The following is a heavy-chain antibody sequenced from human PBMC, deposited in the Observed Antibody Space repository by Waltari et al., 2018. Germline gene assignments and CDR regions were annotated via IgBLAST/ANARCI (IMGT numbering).Heavy chain of an antibody. CDR1: GDSISRHY. V-gene: IGHV4-59*11. CDR2: MHHSGGT. CDR3: ARGQEGDY. Sequence: QVQLQESGPGLVKPSETLSLTCTVSGDSISRHYWSWIRQPPGRGLEWIGYMHHSGGTNYNPSLKSRVTISVDTSKNQFSLKVSSVTAADTAVYHCARGQEGDYWGQGTLVTVSS. J-gene: IGHJ4*02.